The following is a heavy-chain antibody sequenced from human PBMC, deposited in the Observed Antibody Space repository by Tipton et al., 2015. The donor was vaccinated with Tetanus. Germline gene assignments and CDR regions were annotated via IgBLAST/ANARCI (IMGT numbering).Heavy chain of an antibody. CDR3: ARMYSTSSPFDH. CDR1: GYSFTSHW. V-gene: IGHV5-51*01. J-gene: IGHJ4*02. CDR2: IFPDDSDT. Sequence: VQLVQSGADVKKPAESLKISCKASGYSFTSHWIGWVRQMPGKGLEWMGMIFPDDSDTRYSPSFQGHVTFSVDKSTSTVYLQWSSLKASDTAMYFCARMYSTSSPFDHWGQGTLVAVSS. D-gene: IGHD6-6*01.